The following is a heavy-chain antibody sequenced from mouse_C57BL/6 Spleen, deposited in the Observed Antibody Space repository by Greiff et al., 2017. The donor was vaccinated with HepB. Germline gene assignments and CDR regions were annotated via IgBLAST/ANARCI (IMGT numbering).Heavy chain of an antibody. D-gene: IGHD2-5*01. CDR2: IDPSDSYT. CDR1: GYTFTSYW. CDR3: ARLNSNYFAMDY. V-gene: IGHV1-69*01. Sequence: QVQLKQPGAELVMPGASVKLSCKASGYTFTSYWMHWVKQRPGQGLEWIGEIDPSDSYTNYNQKFKGKSTLTVDKSSSTAYMQLSSLTSEDSAVYYCARLNSNYFAMDYWGQGTSVTVSS. J-gene: IGHJ4*01.